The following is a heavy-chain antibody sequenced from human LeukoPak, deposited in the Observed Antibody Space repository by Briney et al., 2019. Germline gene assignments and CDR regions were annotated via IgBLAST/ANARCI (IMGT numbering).Heavy chain of an antibody. Sequence: PSETLSLTCTVSGVSNRSGTYYWNWIRQPPGKGLEWVAFASHGGNTYSSPSLKSRVTISLDTSKNQFSLTLNSVTAADTAVYYCARGGVYCSGGRCYSLDYWGQGTPVTLSS. CDR1: GVSNRSGTYY. D-gene: IGHD2-15*01. CDR2: ASHGGNT. V-gene: IGHV4-30-2*01. J-gene: IGHJ4*02. CDR3: ARGGVYCSGGRCYSLDY.